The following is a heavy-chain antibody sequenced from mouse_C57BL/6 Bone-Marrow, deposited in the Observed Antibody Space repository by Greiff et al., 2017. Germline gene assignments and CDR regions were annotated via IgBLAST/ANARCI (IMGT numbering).Heavy chain of an antibody. CDR3: ARAALLEGGFAY. D-gene: IGHD1-2*01. J-gene: IGHJ3*01. Sequence: VQLQQSGPELVKPGASVKLSCKASGYTFTSYDINWVKQRPGQGLEWIGWIYPSDGSTKYNEKFKGKATLTVDTSSSTAYMELQSRTSEDSAVYFCARAALLEGGFAYWGQGTLVTVSA. V-gene: IGHV1-85*01. CDR2: IYPSDGST. CDR1: GYTFTSYD.